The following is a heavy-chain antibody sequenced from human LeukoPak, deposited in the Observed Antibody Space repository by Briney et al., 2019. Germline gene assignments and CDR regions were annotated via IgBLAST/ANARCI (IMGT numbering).Heavy chain of an antibody. D-gene: IGHD3-3*01. Sequence: SQTLSLTCTVSGGSISSGGYYWSWIRQPPGKGLEWIGYIYHSGSTYYNPSLKSRVTISVDRSKNQFSLKPSSVTAADTAVYYCARGYDDSGAFDYWGQGTLVTVSS. CDR2: IYHSGST. CDR3: ARGYDDSGAFDY. CDR1: GGSISSGGYY. J-gene: IGHJ4*02. V-gene: IGHV4-30-2*01.